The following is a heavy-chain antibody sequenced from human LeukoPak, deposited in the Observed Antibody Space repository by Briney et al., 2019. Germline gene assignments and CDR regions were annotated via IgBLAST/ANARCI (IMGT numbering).Heavy chain of an antibody. CDR3: ATSTYYDFWSGYYSPPLYYYYYMDV. CDR1: GFTVSSNY. D-gene: IGHD3-3*01. V-gene: IGHV3-66*02. CDR2: IYSGGST. J-gene: IGHJ6*03. Sequence: GGSLRLSCAASGFTVSSNYMSWVRQAPGKGLEWVSVIYSGGSTYYADSVKGRFTISRDNSKNTLYLQMNSLRAEDTAVYYCATSTYYDFWSGYYSPPLYYYYYMDVWGKGTTVTVSS.